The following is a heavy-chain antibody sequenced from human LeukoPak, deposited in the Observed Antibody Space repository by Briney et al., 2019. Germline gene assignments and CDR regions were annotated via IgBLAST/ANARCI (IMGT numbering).Heavy chain of an antibody. J-gene: IGHJ4*02. CDR2: IYYSGST. Sequence: PSETLSLTCTVSGGSISSSYYWVLMRQPPGKGLEWIGSIYYSGSTYYNPSLKSRVTISVDTSKNQFSLRLNSVTAADTAVYYCARHTSMVRGVMKYYFDYWGQGTLATVSS. V-gene: IGHV4-39*01. CDR1: GGSISSSYY. D-gene: IGHD3-10*01. CDR3: ARHTSMVRGVMKYYFDY.